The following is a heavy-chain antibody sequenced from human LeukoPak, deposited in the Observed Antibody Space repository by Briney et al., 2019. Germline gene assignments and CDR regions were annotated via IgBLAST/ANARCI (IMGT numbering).Heavy chain of an antibody. CDR2: ISAYNGNT. Sequence: ASVKVSCKASGYTYTSYGISWVRQAPGQGLEWVGWISAYNGNTNYAQKLQGRVTMTTDTSTSTAYMELSSLRSEDTAVYYCATPKYYYDSLYYFDYWGQGTLVTVSS. V-gene: IGHV1-18*01. CDR1: GYTYTSYG. J-gene: IGHJ4*02. D-gene: IGHD3-22*01. CDR3: ATPKYYYDSLYYFDY.